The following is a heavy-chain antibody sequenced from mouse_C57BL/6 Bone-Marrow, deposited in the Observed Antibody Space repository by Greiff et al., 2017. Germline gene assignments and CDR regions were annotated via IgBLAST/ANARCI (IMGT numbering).Heavy chain of an antibody. V-gene: IGHV1-55*01. J-gene: IGHJ4*01. Sequence: QVQLKQPGAELVKPGASVKMSCKASGYTFTSYWITWVKQRPGQGLEWIGDIYPGSGSTNYNEKFKSKATLTVDTSSSTAYMQLSSLTSEDSAVYYCASGKGPLYGSSYVGGAIDYWGQGTSVTVSS. CDR1: GYTFTSYW. D-gene: IGHD1-1*01. CDR2: IYPGSGST. CDR3: ASGKGPLYGSSYVGGAIDY.